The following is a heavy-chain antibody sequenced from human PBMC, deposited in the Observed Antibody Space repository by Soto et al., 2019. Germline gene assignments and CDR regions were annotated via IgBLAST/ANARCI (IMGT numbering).Heavy chain of an antibody. V-gene: IGHV3-15*01. CDR1: GFTFSNDW. CDR3: STDPRSVDY. Sequence: GGSLRLSCAASGFTFSNDWMSWVRQAPGKGREWLGRIKSKSDGGTTDYAAKVKGRSTISRDDSQTTLYLQMNSLKTEDTAVYYSSTDPRSVDYWGQGTLVTVSS. D-gene: IGHD3-3*01. J-gene: IGHJ4*02. CDR2: IKSKSDGGTT.